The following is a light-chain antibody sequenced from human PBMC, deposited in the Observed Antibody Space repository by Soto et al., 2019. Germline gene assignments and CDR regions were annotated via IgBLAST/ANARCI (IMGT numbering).Light chain of an antibody. CDR3: CSYAGSSTRYV. V-gene: IGLV2-23*02. CDR1: SSDVGSYNL. J-gene: IGLJ1*01. CDR2: EVS. Sequence: QSVLTQPASLSVSPGQSITISCTGTSSDVGSYNLVSWYQQHPGKAPKLMIYEVSKRPSGVSNRFSGSKSGNTASLTISGLQAEDEADYYCCSYAGSSTRYVFGTGTKVTVL.